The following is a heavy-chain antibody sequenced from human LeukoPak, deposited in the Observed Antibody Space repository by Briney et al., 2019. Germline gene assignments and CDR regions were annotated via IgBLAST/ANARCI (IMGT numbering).Heavy chain of an antibody. CDR1: GGSTSSYY. Sequence: PSETLSLTCTVSGGSTSSYYWSWIRQPPGKGLEWIGYIYYSGSTNYNPSLKSRVTISVDTSKNQFSLKLSSVTAADTAVYYCARVVEMATIRYYFDYWGQGTLVTVSS. CDR2: IYYSGST. J-gene: IGHJ4*02. V-gene: IGHV4-59*01. D-gene: IGHD5-24*01. CDR3: ARVVEMATIRYYFDY.